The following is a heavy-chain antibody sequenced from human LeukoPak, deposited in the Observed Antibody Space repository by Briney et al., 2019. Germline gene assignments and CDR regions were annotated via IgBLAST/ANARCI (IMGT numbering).Heavy chain of an antibody. Sequence: PGGSLRLSCAASGFPFVDAWMNWVRQAPGKGLEWVGRIKRNNEGGTTDYAEPVKGRFIMSRDDSKNMLYLQMSSLKTEDTAVYYCAKDHYRTFDYWGQGALVTVS. J-gene: IGHJ4*02. V-gene: IGHV3-15*07. D-gene: IGHD4-11*01. CDR1: GFPFVDAW. CDR2: IKRNNEGGTT. CDR3: AKDHYRTFDY.